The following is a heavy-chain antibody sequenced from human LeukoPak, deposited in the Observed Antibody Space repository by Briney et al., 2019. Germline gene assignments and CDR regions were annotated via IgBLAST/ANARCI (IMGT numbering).Heavy chain of an antibody. Sequence: PSQTLSLTCDISGDTVSSNSAAWNWIRQSPSRGLEWLGRTYYRSKWYYDYAVSVKSRITISPDTSKNQFSLQLNSVTADDTAVYYCARGFALDFWGQGTMATVSS. CDR1: GDTVSSNSAA. CDR2: TYYRSKWYY. CDR3: ARGFALDF. J-gene: IGHJ3*01. V-gene: IGHV6-1*01.